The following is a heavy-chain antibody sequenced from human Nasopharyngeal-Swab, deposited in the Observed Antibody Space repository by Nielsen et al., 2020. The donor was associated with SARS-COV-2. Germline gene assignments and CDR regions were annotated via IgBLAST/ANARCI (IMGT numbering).Heavy chain of an antibody. D-gene: IGHD3-9*01. CDR3: ATDGALRSFDQHYYFDY. J-gene: IGHJ4*02. CDR1: VLTFSSYS. Sequence: ALPLRLSCAASVLTFSSYSMNWVRQAPGKGLERVSYTSSSSSTIYYADSVKGRFTSSRCNAKNSLYLQMNILRDEDTAVYYCATDGALRSFDQHYYFDYWGQGTLVTVSS. V-gene: IGHV3-48*02. CDR2: TSSSSSTI.